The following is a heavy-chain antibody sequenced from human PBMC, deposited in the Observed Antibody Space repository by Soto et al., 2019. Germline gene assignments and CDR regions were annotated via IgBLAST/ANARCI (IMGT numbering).Heavy chain of an antibody. CDR3: ARCDSSCSLGF. J-gene: IGHJ4*02. D-gene: IGHD3-22*01. CDR1: GGSISSGDYY. Sequence: PSDTLSLTFTVSGGSISSGDYYWSWIRQPPGKGLEWIGYIYYSGSTYYNPSLMSRVTISVDTSKNQFSLKLSSVTAADTAVYYYARCDSSCSLGFWGQRTLVSVSS. CDR2: IYYSGST. V-gene: IGHV4-30-4*02.